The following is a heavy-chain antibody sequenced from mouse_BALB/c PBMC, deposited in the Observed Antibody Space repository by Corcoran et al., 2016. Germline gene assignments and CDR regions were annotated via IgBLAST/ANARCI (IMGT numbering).Heavy chain of an antibody. J-gene: IGHJ4*01. CDR1: GFTFSTYS. V-gene: IGHV5-17*01. Sequence: EVQLVESGGGLVQPGGSLRLSCAASGFTFSTYSMNWVRQAPGKGLEWVSHIGTSGSIVYADSVKGRFTISRDNARDSLFLQMNSLRAEDTAVYYCARDSWSGSVKHFFDYWGQGTLVTVSS. CDR3: ARDSWSGSVKHFFDY. CDR2: IGTSGSI. D-gene: IGHD1-3*01.